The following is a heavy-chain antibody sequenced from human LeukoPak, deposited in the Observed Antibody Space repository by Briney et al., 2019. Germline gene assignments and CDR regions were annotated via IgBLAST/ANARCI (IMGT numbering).Heavy chain of an antibody. Sequence: GGSLRLSCAASGFTFSSYWMHWGRQARGKGLVWVSRINSDGSSTSYADSVKGRFTISRDNAKNTLYLQMNSLRAEDTAVYYCATFSFGASGSSDPIDICGQGALVADSS. CDR2: INSDGSST. J-gene: IGHJ3*02. D-gene: IGHD3-10*01. V-gene: IGHV3-74*01. CDR1: GFTFSSYW. CDR3: ATFSFGASGSSDPIDI.